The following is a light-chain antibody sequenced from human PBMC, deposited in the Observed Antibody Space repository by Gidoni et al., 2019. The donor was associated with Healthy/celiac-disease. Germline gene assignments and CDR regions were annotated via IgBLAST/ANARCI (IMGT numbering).Light chain of an antibody. CDR1: QDIDSY. CDR2: DAS. J-gene: IGKJ3*01. CDR3: QQLDQYGCT. V-gene: IGKV1-9*01. Sequence: DLQLPQSPSFLSASAGDSVTITCRASQDIDSYLAWYQQKPGEAPKLLIYDASTLQSAVPSRFSGSGSGTDFTLTISSLQPEDSATYYCQQLDQYGCTFXPXTEVDIK.